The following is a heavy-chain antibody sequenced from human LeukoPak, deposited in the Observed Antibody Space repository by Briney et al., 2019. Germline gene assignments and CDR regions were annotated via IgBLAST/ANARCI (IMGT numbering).Heavy chain of an antibody. J-gene: IGHJ1*01. Sequence: GGSLRLSCRISGLTFSNAWLTWVRQAPGKGLEWVGHIRSYVGGGTTEYAASVRDRFIISTDDSKNTLHLQMSSLKTEDTAVYFCAKDLPLSGARFFQHWGQGTLVTVSS. CDR2: IRSYVGGGTT. CDR3: AKDLPLSGARFFQH. CDR1: GLTFSNAW. D-gene: IGHD6-25*01. V-gene: IGHV3-15*01.